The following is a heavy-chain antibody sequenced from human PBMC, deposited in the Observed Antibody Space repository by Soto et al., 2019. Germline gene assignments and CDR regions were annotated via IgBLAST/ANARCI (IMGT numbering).Heavy chain of an antibody. V-gene: IGHV3-11*01. Sequence: GGSLRLSCAASEFTFSDYYMSWIRQAPGKGLEWVSYLSSSGNTIYYADSVKGRFTISRDNAKNSLYLQMNSLRAEDTAVYYCARASPIAVADHFDYWGQGTLVTVSS. CDR1: EFTFSDYY. CDR2: LSSSGNTI. J-gene: IGHJ4*02. D-gene: IGHD6-19*01. CDR3: ARASPIAVADHFDY.